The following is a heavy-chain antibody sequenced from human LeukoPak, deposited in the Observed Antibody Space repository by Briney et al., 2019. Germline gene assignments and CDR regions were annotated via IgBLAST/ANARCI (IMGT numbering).Heavy chain of an antibody. CDR2: THYSGST. J-gene: IGHJ5*02. CDR1: GASISSYF. D-gene: IGHD3-10*01. CDR3: AGMIRGVPLDWFDP. V-gene: IGHV4-59*08. Sequence: SETLSLTCTVSGASISSYFWSWIRQPPAKGLEWIAYTHYSGSTNYNPSLRSRVTISVDTSKNQFSLKLSSVTAADTAVYYCAGMIRGVPLDWFDPWGQGTLVTVSS.